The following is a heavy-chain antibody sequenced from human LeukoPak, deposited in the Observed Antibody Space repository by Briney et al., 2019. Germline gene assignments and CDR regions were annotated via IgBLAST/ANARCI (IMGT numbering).Heavy chain of an antibody. CDR2: INPSDGTT. V-gene: IGHV1-46*04. Sequence: GAPVKVSCKPSGYTFTNYYMHWVRQAPGQGLEWVGIINPSDGTTRYAQKLQGRVTMTRDMSTSTVYMELTALRSDDTAVYYCARDYCGGDCHFDYWGQGTLVSVSS. D-gene: IGHD2-21*02. CDR1: GYTFTNYY. J-gene: IGHJ4*02. CDR3: ARDYCGGDCHFDY.